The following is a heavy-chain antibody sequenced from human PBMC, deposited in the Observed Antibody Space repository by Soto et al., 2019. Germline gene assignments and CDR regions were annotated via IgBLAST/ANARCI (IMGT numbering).Heavy chain of an antibody. J-gene: IGHJ6*02. V-gene: IGHV3-13*01. CDR2: INSVGET. CDR3: TRKVYGYGLDV. D-gene: IGHD3-10*01. CDR1: GFTFSSYD. Sequence: EVQLVESGGDLVQPGGSLRLSCAASGFTFSSYDMHWVRQATGKGLEWVSTINSVGETYYPGSVEGRFTISRENAKNSLYLQMNSLTAGDTAVYYSTRKVYGYGLDVWGQGTTVTVSS.